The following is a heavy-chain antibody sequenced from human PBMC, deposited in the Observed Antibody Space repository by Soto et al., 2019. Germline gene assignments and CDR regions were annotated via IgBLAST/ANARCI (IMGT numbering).Heavy chain of an antibody. J-gene: IGHJ4*02. D-gene: IGHD3-22*01. CDR3: AKGQYYYDSSGYYLPLDY. Sequence: EVPLLESGGGLVQPGGSLRLSCAASGFTFSSYAMSWVRQAPGKGLEWVSAISGSGGSTYYADSVKGRFTISRDNSKNTLYLQMNSLRAEDTAVYYCAKGQYYYDSSGYYLPLDYWGQGTLVTVSS. V-gene: IGHV3-23*01. CDR1: GFTFSSYA. CDR2: ISGSGGST.